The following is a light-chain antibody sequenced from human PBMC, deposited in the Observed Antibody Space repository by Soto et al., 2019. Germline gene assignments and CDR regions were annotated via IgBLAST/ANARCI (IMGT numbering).Light chain of an antibody. CDR3: QVWDSTSDHYV. CDR2: DGS. CDR1: NIGSKS. V-gene: IGLV3-21*02. Sequence: SYELTQPPSVSVAPGQTARIPCGGDNIGSKSVYWYQQKSGQAPVVVVYDGSDRPSGIPERFSGSNSGTTATLTTSRVEAGDEADYFCQVWDSTSDHYVFGAGTKVTVL. J-gene: IGLJ1*01.